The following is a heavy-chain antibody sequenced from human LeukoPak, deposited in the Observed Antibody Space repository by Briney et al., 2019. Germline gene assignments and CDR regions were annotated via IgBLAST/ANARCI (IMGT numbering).Heavy chain of an antibody. V-gene: IGHV3-48*02. Sequence: GGSLRLSCAASGFTFSSYSMNWVRQAPGKGLEWVSYISSSSSTMYYADSVKGRFTISRDNAKNSLYLQMNSLRDEDTAVYYCARPAQYCSGGSCYFDYWGQGTLVTVS. J-gene: IGHJ4*02. CDR2: ISSSSSTM. CDR1: GFTFSSYS. D-gene: IGHD2-15*01. CDR3: ARPAQYCSGGSCYFDY.